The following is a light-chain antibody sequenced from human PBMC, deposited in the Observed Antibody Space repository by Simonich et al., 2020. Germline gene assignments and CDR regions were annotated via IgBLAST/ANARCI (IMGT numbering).Light chain of an antibody. J-gene: IGKJ1*01. CDR1: QSVSSN. CDR3: QQYNNWPRT. V-gene: IGKV3-15*01. CDR2: GAS. Sequence: EIVMTHSPATLSVSPGERATLSCRASQSVSSNLAWYQPKPGQAPRLLLYGASNRATGIPARFSGSVSGTEFTLTISSMQSEDFAVYYCQQYNNWPRTFGQGTKVEIK.